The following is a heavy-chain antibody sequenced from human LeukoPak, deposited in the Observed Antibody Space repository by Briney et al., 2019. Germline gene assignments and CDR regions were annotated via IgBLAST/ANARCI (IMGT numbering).Heavy chain of an antibody. CDR1: GYTFTSYA. D-gene: IGHD6-19*01. V-gene: IGHV1-3*03. Sequence: ASVKVSCKASGYTFTSYAMHWVRQAPGQRLEWMGWINAGNGNTKYSQEFQGRVTITRDTSASTAYMELSSLRSEDMAVYYCARAYSSGWYALDYWGQGTLVTVSS. CDR2: INAGNGNT. CDR3: ARAYSSGWYALDY. J-gene: IGHJ4*02.